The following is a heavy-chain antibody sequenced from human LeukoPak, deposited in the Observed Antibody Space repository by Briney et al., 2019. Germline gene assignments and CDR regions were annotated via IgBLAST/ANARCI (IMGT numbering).Heavy chain of an antibody. CDR1: GGTFSSYA. CDR2: IIPIFGTA. J-gene: IGHJ6*02. CDR3: ASVDYGDVYYYYGMDV. Sequence: ASVKVSCKASGGTFSSYAISWVRQAPGQGLEWMGGIIPIFGTANYAQKFQGRVTITADESTSTAYMELSSLRSEDTAVYYCASVDYGDVYYYYGMDVWGQGTRSPSP. D-gene: IGHD4-17*01. V-gene: IGHV1-69*01.